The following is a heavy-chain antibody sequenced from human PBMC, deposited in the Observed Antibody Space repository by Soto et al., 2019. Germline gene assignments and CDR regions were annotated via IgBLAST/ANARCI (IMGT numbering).Heavy chain of an antibody. D-gene: IGHD6-13*01. CDR3: ARGAGGSSWPFYGMDV. CDR2: ISAYNGNT. CDR1: GYTFTSYG. J-gene: IGHJ6*02. V-gene: IGHV1-18*04. Sequence: ASVKVSCKASGYTFTSYGISWVRQAPGQGLEWMGWISAYNGNTNHAQKLQGRVTMTTDTSTSTAYMELRSLRSDDTAVYYCARGAGGSSWPFYGMDVWGQGTTVTVSS.